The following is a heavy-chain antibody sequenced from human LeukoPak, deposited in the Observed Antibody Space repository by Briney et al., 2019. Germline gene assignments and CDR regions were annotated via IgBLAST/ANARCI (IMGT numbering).Heavy chain of an antibody. J-gene: IGHJ4*02. D-gene: IGHD6-6*01. Sequence: ASVKVSCKASGYTFTGYDMYWVRQAPGQGLEWMGWINLNSGGTNYAQKFQGRVTMTRDTSISTAYMELSRLRSDDTAVYYCATFEYTSSSLNYWGQGTLVTVSS. CDR2: INLNSGGT. CDR3: ATFEYTSSSLNY. V-gene: IGHV1-2*02. CDR1: GYTFTGYD.